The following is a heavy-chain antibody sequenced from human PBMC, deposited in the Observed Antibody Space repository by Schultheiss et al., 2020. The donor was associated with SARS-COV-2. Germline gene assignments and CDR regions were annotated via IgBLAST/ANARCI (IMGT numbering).Heavy chain of an antibody. J-gene: IGHJ4*02. CDR2: INPNSGGT. D-gene: IGHD3-3*01. CDR3: ARDLSAYYDFWSGYYTEYNFDY. Sequence: ASVKVSCKASGYTFTGYYMHWVRQAPGQGLEWMGWINPNSGGTNYAQKFQGRVTMTRDTSISTAYMELSRLRSDDTAVYYCARDLSAYYDFWSGYYTEYNFDYWGQGTLVTVSS. V-gene: IGHV1-2*02. CDR1: GYTFTGYY.